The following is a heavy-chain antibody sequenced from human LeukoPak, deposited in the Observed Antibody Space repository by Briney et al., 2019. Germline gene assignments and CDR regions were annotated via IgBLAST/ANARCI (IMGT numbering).Heavy chain of an antibody. V-gene: IGHV1-2*02. CDR3: ARDGHGGNSFDY. CDR2: NNPKNGGT. J-gene: IGHJ4*02. CDR1: GYTFPGHH. D-gene: IGHD4-23*01. Sequence: ASVKVSCKASGYTFPGHHIHWVRQAPGQGLEWMGWNNPKNGGTNYAQKFQGRVTMTRDTSINTAFMELSRLNSDDTAVYFCARDGHGGNSFDYWGQGTLVTVSS.